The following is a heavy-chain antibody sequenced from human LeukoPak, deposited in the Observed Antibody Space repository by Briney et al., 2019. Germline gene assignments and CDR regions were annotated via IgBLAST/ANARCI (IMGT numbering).Heavy chain of an antibody. D-gene: IGHD5-24*01. CDR2: INPSGTGT. CDR1: GYTITNNW. Sequence: ASVKVSCKASGYTITNNWMHWVRQAPGQGLEWMGVINPSGTGTSYAQRFQDRINMSRDTSTSTVYMELSSLRSEDTAFYYCATDHSMANTAWWFDPWGQGTLVTVSS. J-gene: IGHJ5*02. CDR3: ATDHSMANTAWWFDP. V-gene: IGHV1-46*03.